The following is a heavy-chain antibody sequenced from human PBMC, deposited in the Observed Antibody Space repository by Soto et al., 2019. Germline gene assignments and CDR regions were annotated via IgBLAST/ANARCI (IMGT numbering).Heavy chain of an antibody. Sequence: EVQLLESGGGLVQPGGSLRLSCAASGFTFSSYAMSWVRQAPGKGLEWVSAISGSGGSTYYADSVKGRFTISRDNSKNTLYLQMNSLRAEDTAVYYCAKLQGSMVWYYYYYGMDVWGHGTTVTVSS. D-gene: IGHD2-15*01. V-gene: IGHV3-23*01. CDR2: ISGSGGST. CDR1: GFTFSSYA. J-gene: IGHJ6*02. CDR3: AKLQGSMVWYYYYYGMDV.